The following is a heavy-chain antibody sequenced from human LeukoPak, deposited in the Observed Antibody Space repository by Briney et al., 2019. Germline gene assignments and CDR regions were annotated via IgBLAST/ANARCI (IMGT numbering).Heavy chain of an antibody. D-gene: IGHD6-19*01. CDR3: ARGRYSSGWFPFDY. J-gene: IGHJ4*02. V-gene: IGHV3-64*01. Sequence: PGGSLRLSCAASGFTFSSYAMHWVRQAPGKGLDYVSAISSNGGSTYYANSVKGRFTISRDNSKNTLYLQMGSLRAEDMAVYYCARGRYSSGWFPFDYWGQGTLVTVSS. CDR1: GFTFSSYA. CDR2: ISSNGGST.